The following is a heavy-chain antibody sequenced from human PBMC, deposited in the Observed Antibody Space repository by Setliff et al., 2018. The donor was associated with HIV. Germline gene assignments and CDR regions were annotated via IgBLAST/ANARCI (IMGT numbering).Heavy chain of an antibody. CDR2: INPNSGGT. J-gene: IGHJ4*02. Sequence: GASVKVSCKASGYIFTDYYIHWVRQAPGQGLEWMGWINPNSGGTNYAQKFQGRVTMTRDTSISTAYMELSRLRSDDTAVYYCARTLPQYTNLFDYWGQGTLVTVSS. V-gene: IGHV1-2*02. D-gene: IGHD5-18*01. CDR3: ARTLPQYTNLFDY. CDR1: GYIFTDYY.